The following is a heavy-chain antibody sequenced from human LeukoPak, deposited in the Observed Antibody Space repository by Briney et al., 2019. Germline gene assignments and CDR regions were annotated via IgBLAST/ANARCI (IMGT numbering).Heavy chain of an antibody. D-gene: IGHD3-10*01. CDR3: ARDTDGELLDYYYGMDV. CDR1: GFTFSSYA. CDR2: ISYDGSNK. V-gene: IGHV3-30-3*01. J-gene: IGHJ6*02. Sequence: GRSLRLSCAASGFTFSSYAMHWVRQDPGKGLEWVAVISYDGSNKYYADSVKGRFTISRDNSKNTLYLQMNSLRAEDTAVYYCARDTDGELLDYYYGMDVWGQGTTVTVSS.